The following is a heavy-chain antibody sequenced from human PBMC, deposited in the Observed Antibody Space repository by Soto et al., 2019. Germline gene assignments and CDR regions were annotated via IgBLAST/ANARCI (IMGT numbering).Heavy chain of an antibody. CDR2: ISYDGSAK. J-gene: IGHJ4*02. V-gene: IGHV3-30*18. CDR1: GFNFRSYG. D-gene: IGHD3-9*01. Sequence: QVQLVESGGGVVQPGRSLRLSCAAPGFNFRSYGMHWVRQAPGKGLEWVAVISYDGSAKWYVDSVKGRFTISRDTSKNILYLQMNSLRAEDTAVYYCAKDEGAEDDILTGYPLFDYRGQGILVTVSS. CDR3: AKDEGAEDDILTGYPLFDY.